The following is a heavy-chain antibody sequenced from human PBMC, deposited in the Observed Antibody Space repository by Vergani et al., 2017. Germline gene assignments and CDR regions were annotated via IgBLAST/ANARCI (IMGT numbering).Heavy chain of an antibody. V-gene: IGHV6-1*03. J-gene: IGHJ6*03. D-gene: IGHD3-22*01. CDR3: AREDISLTVEGANCMDI. CDR1: GDRFSNKCAG. CDR2: TYFMSKWYN. Sequence: QVQLHQSGPGLVKPSQPLSLTCAISGDRFSNKCAGWNWIRQSPSRGLEWLGRTYFMSKWYNDYAASVKSCTNINSDTSKNLFSLQLQSVTPEDTAVYYGAREDISLTVEGANCMDIWGKGTTVTVSS.